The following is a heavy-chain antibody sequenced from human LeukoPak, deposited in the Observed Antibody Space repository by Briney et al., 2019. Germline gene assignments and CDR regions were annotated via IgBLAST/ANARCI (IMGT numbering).Heavy chain of an antibody. CDR1: GYTFTGYY. Sequence: ASVKVSCKASGYTFTGYYMHWVRQAPGQGLEWMGWINPNSGGTNYAQKFQGWVTMTRDTSISTAYMELSRLRSDDTAVYYCARDGGGYSSSWYIDYWGQGTLVTVSS. CDR3: ARDGGGYSSSWYIDY. V-gene: IGHV1-2*04. CDR2: INPNSGGT. D-gene: IGHD6-13*01. J-gene: IGHJ4*02.